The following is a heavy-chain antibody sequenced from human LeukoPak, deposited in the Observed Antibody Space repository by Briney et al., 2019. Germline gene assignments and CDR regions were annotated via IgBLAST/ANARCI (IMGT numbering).Heavy chain of an antibody. Sequence: SETLSLTCAVSGGSISMYYWSWNRQPPGEGLEWIGFIYHSGSTNYNPSLKSRVTISVDTSTNQFSLKMKSVTAADTAVYYCAKHSFESGDHFDACGQGTLVTVSS. J-gene: IGHJ4*02. V-gene: IGHV4-59*08. CDR2: IYHSGST. D-gene: IGHD2-21*01. CDR3: AKHSFESGDHFDA. CDR1: GGSISMYY.